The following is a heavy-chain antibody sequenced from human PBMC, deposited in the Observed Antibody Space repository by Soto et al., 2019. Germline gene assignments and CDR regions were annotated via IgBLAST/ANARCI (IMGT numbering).Heavy chain of an antibody. CDR3: ARDSVTIFGVVMGSGMDV. CDR2: ISSSTSTI. CDR1: GFTFSSYS. J-gene: IGHJ6*02. V-gene: IGHV3-48*01. D-gene: IGHD3-3*01. Sequence: GGSLRLSCAASGFTFSSYSMNWVRQAPGKGLEWVSYISSSTSTIYYADSVKGRFTISRDNAKNSLYLQMNSLRAEDTAVYYCARDSVTIFGVVMGSGMDVWGQGTTVTVSS.